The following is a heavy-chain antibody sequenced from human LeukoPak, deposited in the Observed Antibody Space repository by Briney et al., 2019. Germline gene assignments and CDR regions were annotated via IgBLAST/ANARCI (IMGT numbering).Heavy chain of an antibody. CDR1: GFTFTISA. CDR2: IVVGSGNT. CDR3: AASSSWYNYGMDV. D-gene: IGHD6-13*01. Sequence: GTSVRVSCKASGFTFTISAMQWVRQARGQRLGWIGWIVVGSGNTNYAQKFQERVTITRDMSTSTAYMELSSLRSEDTAVYYCAASSSWYNYGMDVWGQGTTVTVSS. V-gene: IGHV1-58*02. J-gene: IGHJ6*02.